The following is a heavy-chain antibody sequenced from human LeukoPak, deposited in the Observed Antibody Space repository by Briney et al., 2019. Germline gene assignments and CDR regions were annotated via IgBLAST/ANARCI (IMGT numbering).Heavy chain of an antibody. CDR3: ARDSHPYDFWNGDPHYYMDV. CDR2: IKQDGSET. Sequence: GGSLRLSCAASGFTFSSYWMSWVRQAPGKELEWVANIKQDGSETYYVDSVKGRFTISRDNAKNSLYLQMNSLRADDTAVYYCARDSHPYDFWNGDPHYYMDVWGKGTTVTVSS. CDR1: GFTFSSYW. D-gene: IGHD3-3*01. V-gene: IGHV3-7*01. J-gene: IGHJ6*03.